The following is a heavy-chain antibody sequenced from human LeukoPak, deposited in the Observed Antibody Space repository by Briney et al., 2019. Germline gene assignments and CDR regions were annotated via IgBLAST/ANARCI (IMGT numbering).Heavy chain of an antibody. CDR3: ARDNKESYYDILTGYYPMANWFDP. D-gene: IGHD3-9*01. CDR1: GGTFSSYA. J-gene: IGHJ5*02. V-gene: IGHV1-69*04. CDR2: IIPILGIA. Sequence: SVKVSCKASGGTFSSYAISWVRQAPGQGLEWMGRIIPILGIANYAQKFQGRVTITADKSTSTAYMELSSLRSEDTAVYYCARDNKESYYDILTGYYPMANWFDPWGQGTLVTVSS.